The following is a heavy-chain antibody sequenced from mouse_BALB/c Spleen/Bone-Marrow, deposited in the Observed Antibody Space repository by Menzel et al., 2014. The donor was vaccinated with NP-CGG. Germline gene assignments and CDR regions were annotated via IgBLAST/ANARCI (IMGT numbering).Heavy chain of an antibody. D-gene: IGHD1-1*01. CDR3: ARASYYYGSRYDY. CDR2: IGIGGST. J-gene: IGHJ2*01. V-gene: IGHV2-9*02. Sequence: QVQLQQSGPGLVAPSQSLSITCTVSGFSLXSYGVHWVRQPPGKGLEWLGVIGIGGSTNYNSALMSRLSISKDNSKSQVFLKMNSLQTDDTAMYYCARASYYYGSRYDYWGQGTTLTVSS. CDR1: GFSLXSYG.